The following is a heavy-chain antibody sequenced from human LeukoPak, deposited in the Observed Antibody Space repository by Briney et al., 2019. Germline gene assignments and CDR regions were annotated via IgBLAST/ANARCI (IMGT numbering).Heavy chain of an antibody. CDR3: AKGKQKGAKGAASDI. J-gene: IGHJ3*02. Sequence: GGSLRLSCAASGFTFSSYGMHWVRQAPGKGLEWVAVISYDGSNKYYADSVKGRFTISRDNSKNTLYLQMNSLRAEDTAVYYCAKGKQKGAKGAASDIWGQGTMVTVSS. CDR2: ISYDGSNK. V-gene: IGHV3-30*18. D-gene: IGHD1-26*01. CDR1: GFTFSSYG.